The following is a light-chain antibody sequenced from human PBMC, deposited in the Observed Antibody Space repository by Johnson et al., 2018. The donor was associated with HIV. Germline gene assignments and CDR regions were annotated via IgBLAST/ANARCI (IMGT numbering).Light chain of an antibody. CDR3: GTWDSGLSGGLYL. V-gene: IGLV1-51*02. Sequence: QSVLTQPPSVSAAPGQKVTISCSGSSSNIGNNYVSWYQQVPGTAPKLLIYENNKRPSGIPDRFSGSKSGTSATLGITGLQTGDEADYYCGTWDSGLSGGLYLFGTGTKVTVL. J-gene: IGLJ1*01. CDR1: SSNIGNNY. CDR2: ENN.